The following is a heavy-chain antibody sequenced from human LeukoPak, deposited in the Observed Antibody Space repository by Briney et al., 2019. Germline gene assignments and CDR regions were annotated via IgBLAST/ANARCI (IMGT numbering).Heavy chain of an antibody. D-gene: IGHD5-18*01. CDR3: ARGPIQLWIHNAMDV. J-gene: IGHJ6*02. Sequence: GESLRLSCTGSGFTFGDHAMSWVRQAPGKGLKWVGFIRSKAYRGTTEYAASVKGRFTISRDDSASIAYLQMNSLRTEDTAVYYCARGPIQLWIHNAMDVWGQGTTVTVSS. CDR1: GFTFGDHA. V-gene: IGHV3-49*04. CDR2: IRSKAYRGTT.